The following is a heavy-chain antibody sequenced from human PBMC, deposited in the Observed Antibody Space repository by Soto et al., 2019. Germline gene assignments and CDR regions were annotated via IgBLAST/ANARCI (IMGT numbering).Heavy chain of an antibody. V-gene: IGHV1-69*13. CDR2: IIPIFGTA. CDR3: GRERDSSGYSSYFDY. Sequence: VKVSCKASGGTFSSYAISWVRQATGEGLEWMGGIIPIFGTANYAQKFQGRVTITADEATSTAYTELSSLRSEDTAVYYCGRERDSSGYSSYFDYWGQGTMVTVSS. D-gene: IGHD3-22*01. J-gene: IGHJ4*02. CDR1: GGTFSSYA.